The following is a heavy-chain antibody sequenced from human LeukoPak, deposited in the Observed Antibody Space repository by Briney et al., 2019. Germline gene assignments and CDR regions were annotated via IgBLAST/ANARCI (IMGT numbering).Heavy chain of an antibody. CDR2: INHSGST. J-gene: IGHJ4*02. CDR3: ARGRGYCSSTSCYYYFDY. V-gene: IGHV4-34*01. Sequence: PSETLSLTCAVYGGSFSGYYWSWIRQPPGKGLGWIGEINHSGSTNYNPSLKSRVTISVDTSKNQFSLKLSSVTAADTAVYYCARGRGYCSSTSCYYYFDYWGQGTLVTVSS. D-gene: IGHD2-2*01. CDR1: GGSFSGYY.